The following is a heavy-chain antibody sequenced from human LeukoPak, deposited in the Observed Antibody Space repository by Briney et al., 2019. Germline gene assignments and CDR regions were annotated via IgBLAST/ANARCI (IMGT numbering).Heavy chain of an antibody. J-gene: IGHJ2*01. D-gene: IGHD6-19*01. CDR3: ARHNRVRWLVQGARWHFDL. Sequence: SETLSLTCTVSGGSISSSSYYWGWIRQPPGKGLEWIGSIYYSGSTYYNPSLKSRVTISVDTSKNQFSLKLSSVTAADTAVYYCARHNRVRWLVQGARWHFDLWGRGTLVTVSS. V-gene: IGHV4-39*01. CDR2: IYYSGST. CDR1: GGSISSSSYY.